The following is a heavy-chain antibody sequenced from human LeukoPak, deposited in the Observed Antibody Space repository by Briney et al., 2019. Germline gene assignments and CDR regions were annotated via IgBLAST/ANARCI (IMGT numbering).Heavy chain of an antibody. D-gene: IGHD5-18*01. J-gene: IGHJ1*01. V-gene: IGHV3-30*02. Sequence: GGSLRLSCVASGFIFSHHGMNWVRQAPGKGLEWVAFIRYDGSNKYYADSVKGRFTISRDNSKNTLYLQMNSLRAEDTAVYYCAKAVGYLTAEYFQHWGQGTLVTVSS. CDR3: AKAVGYLTAEYFQH. CDR2: IRYDGSNK. CDR1: GFIFSHHG.